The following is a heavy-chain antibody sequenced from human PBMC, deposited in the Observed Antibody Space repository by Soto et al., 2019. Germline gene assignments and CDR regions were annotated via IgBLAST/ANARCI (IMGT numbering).Heavy chain of an antibody. CDR3: ARAGLGLDLYYFDY. V-gene: IGHV3-33*01. J-gene: IGHJ4*02. CDR2: IWYDGSNK. CDR1: GFTFSSYG. D-gene: IGHD2-21*01. Sequence: GGSLRLSCAASGFTFSSYGMHWVRQAPGKGLEWVAVIWYDGSNKYYADSVKGRFTISRDNSKNTLYLQMNSLRAEDTAVYYCARAGLGLDLYYFDYWGQGTLVTVSS.